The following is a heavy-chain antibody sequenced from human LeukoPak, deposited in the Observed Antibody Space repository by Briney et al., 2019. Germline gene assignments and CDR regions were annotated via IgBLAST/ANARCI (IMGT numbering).Heavy chain of an antibody. CDR1: GYTFTSYG. CDR3: ARDGGIQVANYNHEEQGDWYFDL. V-gene: IGHV1-18*01. D-gene: IGHD5-18*01. J-gene: IGHJ2*01. Sequence: ASVKVSCKASGYTFTSYGISWVRQAPGQGLEWMGWISAYNGNTNYAQKLQGRVTMTTDTSTSTAYMGLRSLRSDDTAVYYCARDGGIQVANYNHEEQGDWYFDLWGRGTLVTVSS. CDR2: ISAYNGNT.